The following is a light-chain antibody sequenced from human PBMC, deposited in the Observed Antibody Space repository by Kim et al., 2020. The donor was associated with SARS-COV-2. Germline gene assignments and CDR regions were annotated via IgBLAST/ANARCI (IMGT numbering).Light chain of an antibody. CDR1: QSIASY. CDR3: QQSYSTPPGWT. Sequence: VGDRVTITCRASQSIASYLNWYQQKPGTAPNLLIYAASSLQSGVPPRFSGSGSGTDFTLTISSLQPEEFATYYCQQSYSTPPGWTFGQGTKVDIK. V-gene: IGKV1-39*01. CDR2: AAS. J-gene: IGKJ1*01.